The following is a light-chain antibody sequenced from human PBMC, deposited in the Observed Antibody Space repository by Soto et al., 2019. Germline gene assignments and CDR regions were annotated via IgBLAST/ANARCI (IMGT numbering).Light chain of an antibody. CDR1: QTVSNY. CDR2: DTS. V-gene: IGKV3-11*01. Sequence: VVLTQSPATLSLSPGDRASLSCRASQTVSNYVTWYQQKPGQAPRLLIYDTSKRATGIPGRFSGSGSGTDFTLTISSLETEDFAVYYCQQRSNWLTFGQGTRLEIK. CDR3: QQRSNWLT. J-gene: IGKJ5*01.